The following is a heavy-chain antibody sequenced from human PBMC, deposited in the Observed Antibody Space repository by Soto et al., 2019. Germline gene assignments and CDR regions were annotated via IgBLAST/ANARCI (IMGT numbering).Heavy chain of an antibody. CDR3: ARDLGGVVPAAILGYFDY. J-gene: IGHJ4*02. Sequence: PGGSLRLSCAASGFTFSSYSMNWVRQAPGKGLEWVSYISSSSSTIYYADSVKGRFSISRDNAKNSLYLQMNSLRAEDTAVYYCARDLGGVVPAAILGYFDYWGQGTLVTVSS. CDR2: ISSSSSTI. CDR1: GFTFSSYS. D-gene: IGHD2-2*01. V-gene: IGHV3-48*01.